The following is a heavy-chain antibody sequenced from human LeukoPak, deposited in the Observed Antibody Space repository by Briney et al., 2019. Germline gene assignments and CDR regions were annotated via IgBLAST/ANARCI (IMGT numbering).Heavy chain of an antibody. CDR1: GGSISSYY. J-gene: IGHJ4*02. CDR2: IYYSGST. Sequence: SSETLSLTCTVSGGSISSYYWSWIRQPPGKGLEWIGYIYYSGSTNYNPSLKSRVTISVDTSKNQFSLKLSSVTAADTAVYYCARVGDGYNYYFDYWGQGTLVTVSS. CDR3: ARVGDGYNYYFDY. D-gene: IGHD5-24*01. V-gene: IGHV4-59*01.